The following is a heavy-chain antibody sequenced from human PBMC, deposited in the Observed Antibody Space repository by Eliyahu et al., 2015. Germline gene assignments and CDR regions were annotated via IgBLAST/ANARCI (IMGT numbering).Heavy chain of an antibody. J-gene: IGHJ5*02. CDR1: GGSISXSSYY. CDR3: ARHHYDFWSGYRYNWFDP. D-gene: IGHD3-3*01. CDR2: IYYSGST. Sequence: QLQLQESGPGLVKPSXTLSLXCTVXGGSISXSSYYWDWIRQPPGKGLEWIGSIYYSGSTYYNPSLKSRVTISVDTSKNQFSLKLSSVTAADTAVYYCARHHYDFWSGYRYNWFDPWGQGTLVTVSS. V-gene: IGHV4-39*01.